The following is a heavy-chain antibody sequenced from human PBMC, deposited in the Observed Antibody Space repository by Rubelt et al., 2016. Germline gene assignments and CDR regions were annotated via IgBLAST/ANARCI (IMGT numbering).Heavy chain of an antibody. D-gene: IGHD1-26*01. V-gene: IGHV4-61*01. CDR2: IYYTGST. CDR1: GYSISSGYY. CDR3: ARVGVGGSYPIDD. J-gene: IGHJ4*02. Sequence: QVQLQESGPGLVKPSETLSLTCTVSGYSISSGYYWGWIRQPPGKGLEWIGYIYYTGSTNHNPSFKSRVSISVDTSKNQFSLKLSSVTAADTAVYHCARVGVGGSYPIDDWGQGTLVTVSS.